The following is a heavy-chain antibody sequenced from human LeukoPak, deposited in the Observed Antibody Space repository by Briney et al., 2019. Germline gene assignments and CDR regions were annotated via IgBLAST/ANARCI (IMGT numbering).Heavy chain of an antibody. CDR2: VGHSGSA. J-gene: IGHJ4*02. V-gene: IGHV4-34*01. Sequence: SETLSLTCAVSGGSFSAYFWRWIRQPPGKGLEWIGDVGHSGSADYNPSLKSRVTISADPSKSQFSLKVTSVTAADTAVYFCARGLVDYELPKGYIDYWGRGTLVTVSS. CDR3: ARGLVDYELPKGYIDY. CDR1: GGSFSAYF. D-gene: IGHD3-22*01.